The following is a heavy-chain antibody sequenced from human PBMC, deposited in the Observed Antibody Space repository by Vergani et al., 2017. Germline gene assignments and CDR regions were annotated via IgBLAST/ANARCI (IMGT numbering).Heavy chain of an antibody. V-gene: IGHV3-43*01. J-gene: IGHJ6*02. Sequence: EVQLVESGGVVVQPGGSLRLSCAASGFTFDDYTMHWVRQAPGKGLEWVSLISWDGGSTYYADSVKGRVTISRDNSKNSLYLQMNSLRTEDTALYYCAKAFVLRYFDWLGYGMDVWGQGTTVTVSS. CDR1: GFTFDDYT. CDR2: ISWDGGST. D-gene: IGHD3-9*01. CDR3: AKAFVLRYFDWLGYGMDV.